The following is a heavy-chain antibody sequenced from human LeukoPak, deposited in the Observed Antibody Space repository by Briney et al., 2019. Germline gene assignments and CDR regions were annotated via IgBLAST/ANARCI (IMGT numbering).Heavy chain of an antibody. CDR1: GFTFSDYY. CDR3: ASRNQYCGGDCFWAFDI. CDR2: ISSSGSYI. V-gene: IGHV3-11*04. D-gene: IGHD2-21*02. Sequence: GGSLRLSCAASGFTFSDYYMSWIRQAPGEGLEWVSSISSSGSYIYYADSVKGRFTISRDNAKNSLYLQMNSLRAEDTAVYYCASRNQYCGGDCFWAFDIWGQGTMVTVSS. J-gene: IGHJ3*02.